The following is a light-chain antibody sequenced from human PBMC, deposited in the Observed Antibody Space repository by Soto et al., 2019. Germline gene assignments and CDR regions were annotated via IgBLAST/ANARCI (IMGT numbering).Light chain of an antibody. CDR3: CSYAGSYAVV. CDR2: EVT. Sequence: QSALTQPASVSGSPGQSITISCTGTSSDVGSYNLVSWYQQHPGKAPKLMIYEVTKRPSGVSNRFSGSTSGNTASLTISGLQAEDEDDYYCCSYAGSYAVVFGGGTKLTVL. V-gene: IGLV2-23*02. CDR1: SSDVGSYNL. J-gene: IGLJ2*01.